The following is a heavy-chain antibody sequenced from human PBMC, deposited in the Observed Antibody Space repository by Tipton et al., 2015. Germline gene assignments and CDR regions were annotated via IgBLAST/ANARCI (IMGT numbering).Heavy chain of an antibody. V-gene: IGHV1-46*01. D-gene: IGHD1-26*01. J-gene: IGHJ4*02. CDR1: GYPFTSYY. Sequence: QSGPEVKKPGASVKVSCKASGYPFTSYYVHWVRQAPGQGLEWTGVINPSGGGTNYAQKFQGRVTMTRDTSTSTVYIELSSLRSEDTAVYYCAREFREGLDYWGQGTLVTVSS. CDR2: INPSGGGT. CDR3: AREFREGLDY.